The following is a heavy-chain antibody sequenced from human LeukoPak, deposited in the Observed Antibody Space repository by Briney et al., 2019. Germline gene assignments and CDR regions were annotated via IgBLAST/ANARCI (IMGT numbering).Heavy chain of an antibody. CDR2: INHSGST. V-gene: IGHV4-34*01. CDR1: GGSFRGYY. J-gene: IGHJ4*02. CDR3: ASGGGYCSSTSCPFFDY. Sequence: SETLSLTCAVYGGSFRGYYWSWIRQPPGKGLEWIGEINHSGSTNYNPSLKSRGTISVDTSKNQFSLKLSSVTAADTAVYYCASGGGYCSSTSCPFFDYWGQGTLVTVSS. D-gene: IGHD2-2*01.